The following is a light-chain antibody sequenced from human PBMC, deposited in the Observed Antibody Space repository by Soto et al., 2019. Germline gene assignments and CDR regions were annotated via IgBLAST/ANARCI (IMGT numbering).Light chain of an antibody. Sequence: QSALTQPASVSGSPGQSITISCTGTSSDVGSYNLVSWYQQHPGKAPKLMIYEVSTRPSGVSNRFSGSKSGNTASLTISGLQAEDEADYYCCSYAGSSTFHYVFGTGTKLTVL. J-gene: IGLJ1*01. CDR2: EVS. CDR1: SSDVGSYNL. CDR3: CSYAGSSTFHYV. V-gene: IGLV2-23*02.